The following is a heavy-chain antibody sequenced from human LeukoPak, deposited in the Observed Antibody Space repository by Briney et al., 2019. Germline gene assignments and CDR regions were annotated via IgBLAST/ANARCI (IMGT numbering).Heavy chain of an antibody. V-gene: IGHV1-46*01. J-gene: IGHJ6*03. CDR3: ARATKYYYYYYYMDV. CDR1: GYTFTTYG. CDR2: INPSGGST. Sequence: ASVKVSCKASGYTFTTYGISWVRQAPGQGLEWMGIINPSGGSTSYAQKFQGRVTMTRDMSTSTVYMELSSLRSEDTAVYYCARATKYYYYYYYMDVWGKGTTVTISS.